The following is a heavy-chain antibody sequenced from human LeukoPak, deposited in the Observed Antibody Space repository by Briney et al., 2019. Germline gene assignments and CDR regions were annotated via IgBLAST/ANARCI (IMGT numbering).Heavy chain of an antibody. CDR2: IYTSGST. J-gene: IGHJ3*02. Sequence: PSETLSLTCTVSGGSISSYYWSWIRQPPGKGLEWIGYIYTSGSTNYNPSLKSQVTISVDTSKNQFSLKLSSVTAADTAVYYCARGSWSGTSYAFDIWGQGTMVTVSS. D-gene: IGHD2-2*01. V-gene: IGHV4-4*09. CDR3: ARGSWSGTSYAFDI. CDR1: GGSISSYY.